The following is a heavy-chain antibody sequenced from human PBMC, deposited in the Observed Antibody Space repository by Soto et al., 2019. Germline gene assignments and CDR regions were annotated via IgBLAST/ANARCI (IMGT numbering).Heavy chain of an antibody. V-gene: IGHV4-4*02. CDR1: GGSISSSYW. CDR3: TRVSGSYYYGMDV. CDR2: ICHSGGT. Sequence: QVQLQESGPGLVKPSGTLSLTCAVSGGSISSSYWWSWVRQPPGKGLEWIGEICHSGGTNYNTSLKSRVTISVDKSKTQFSLKVTSVTAADTAVYYCTRVSGSYYYGMDVWGQGTTVTVSS. J-gene: IGHJ6*02.